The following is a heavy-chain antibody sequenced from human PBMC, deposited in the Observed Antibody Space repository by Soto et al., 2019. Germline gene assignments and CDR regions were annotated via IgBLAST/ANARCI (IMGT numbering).Heavy chain of an antibody. V-gene: IGHV3-15*07. CDR2: RKSKTDGGTT. J-gene: IGHJ4*02. D-gene: IGHD3-16*02. CDR1: GFTFSNAW. CDR3: NKDPEGLLVGDFCDY. Sequence: EVQLVESGGGLVKPGGSLRLSCAASGFTFSNAWMNWVRQAPGKELEWVGRRKSKTDGGTTDYAAPMKGRFTSSRDDAINALYQEMNSLKPDDTAVYYWNKDPEGLLVGDFCDYWGQGMLVTVSP.